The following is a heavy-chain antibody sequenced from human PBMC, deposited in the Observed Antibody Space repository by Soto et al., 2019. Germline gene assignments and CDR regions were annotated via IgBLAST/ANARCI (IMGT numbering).Heavy chain of an antibody. J-gene: IGHJ5*02. V-gene: IGHV1-18*01. Sequence: HVQLVQSGAEVKKPGASVKVSCKASGYTFTNYGISWVRQAPGQGLEWMGWISAYNGKTNYAQKLQGRVTMTTDTSTSTAYMGLRKLRSDDTAVYYCARTGKPVSGDWFDPWGQGTLVTVSS. CDR2: ISAYNGKT. D-gene: IGHD6-19*01. CDR1: GYTFTNYG. CDR3: ARTGKPVSGDWFDP.